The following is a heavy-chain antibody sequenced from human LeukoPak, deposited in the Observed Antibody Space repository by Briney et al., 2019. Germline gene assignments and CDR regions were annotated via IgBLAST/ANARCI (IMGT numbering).Heavy chain of an antibody. CDR3: ARVGLEYSSPAAGFDP. J-gene: IGHJ5*02. CDR1: GGSISSGGYS. D-gene: IGHD6-6*01. V-gene: IGHV4-30-2*01. CDR2: IYHSGST. Sequence: PSETLSLTCAVSGGSISSGGYSWSWIRQPPGKGLEWIGYIYHSGSTYYNPSLKSRVTISVDRSKNQFSLKLSSVTAADTAVYYCARVGLEYSSPAAGFDPWGQGTLVTVSS.